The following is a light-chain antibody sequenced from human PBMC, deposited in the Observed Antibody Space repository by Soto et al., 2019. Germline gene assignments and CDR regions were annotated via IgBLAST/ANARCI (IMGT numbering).Light chain of an antibody. CDR1: ESVSSNY. Sequence: EIVLTQSPGTLSLYPGERATLSCRASESVSSNYLAWYQHKPGQGPRLLIYAASSRATGIPDRFSGSGSGTVLTLTSSRLEPEDFALYYWQKYGSAFTFGPGTKVDIK. J-gene: IGKJ3*01. CDR3: QKYGSAFT. V-gene: IGKV3-20*01. CDR2: AAS.